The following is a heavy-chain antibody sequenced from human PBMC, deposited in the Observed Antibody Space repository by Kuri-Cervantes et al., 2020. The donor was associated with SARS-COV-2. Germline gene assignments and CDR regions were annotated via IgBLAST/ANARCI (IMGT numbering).Heavy chain of an antibody. J-gene: IGHJ5*02. D-gene: IGHD2-2*01. V-gene: IGHV3-30-3*01. CDR3: ATIAIVVVFNNWFDP. Sequence: GESLKISCAASGFTVSSNYMSWVRQAPGKGLEWVAVISYDGSNKYYADSVKGRFTISRDNSKNTLYLQMNSLRAEDTAVYYCATIAIVVVFNNWFDPWGQGTLVTVSS. CDR1: GFTVSSNY. CDR2: ISYDGSNK.